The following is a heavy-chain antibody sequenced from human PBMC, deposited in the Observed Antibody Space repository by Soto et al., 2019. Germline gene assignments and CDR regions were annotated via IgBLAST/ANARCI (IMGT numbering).Heavy chain of an antibody. J-gene: IGHJ4*02. Sequence: PSETLSLTCTVSGGSISTTSHYWGWIRQPPGKGLEWIGSIYYSGNTYYNPSLKSRVTISVDTSKNQFSLKLSSVTAADTAVYYCARDNGREQYYDSSGYWYYFDYWGQGTLVTVSS. CDR1: GGSISTTSHY. V-gene: IGHV4-39*07. D-gene: IGHD3-22*01. CDR2: IYYSGNT. CDR3: ARDNGREQYYDSSGYWYYFDY.